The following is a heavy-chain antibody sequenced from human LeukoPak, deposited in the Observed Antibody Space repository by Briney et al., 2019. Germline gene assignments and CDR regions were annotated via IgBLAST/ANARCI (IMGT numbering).Heavy chain of an antibody. J-gene: IGHJ6*02. CDR2: ISYDGSNK. CDR1: GFTFSSYA. V-gene: IGHV3-30-3*01. CDR3: ARDFKNSGGEPMDV. Sequence: GGSLRLSCAASGFTFSSYAMHWVRQAPGKGLEWVAVISYDGSNKYYADSAKGRFTISRDNAKNSLYLQMNSLRAEDTAVYYCARDFKNSGGEPMDVWGQGTTVTVSS. D-gene: IGHD3-10*01.